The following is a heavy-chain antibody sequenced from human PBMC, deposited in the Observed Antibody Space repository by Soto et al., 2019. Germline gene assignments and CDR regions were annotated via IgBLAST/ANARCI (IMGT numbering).Heavy chain of an antibody. CDR3: ARLHNYLYALDV. V-gene: IGHV3-64*01. J-gene: IGHJ6*02. Sequence: EVPLVESGGSLVQPGGSLRLSCAASGFTFSSYAMHWVRQAPGKGLEYVSAISSNGGSIYYGNSVKGRFTITRDNSNNTLYLQMRSLRAEDMAVYYCARLHNYLYALDVWGQGTTVTVSS. CDR2: ISSNGGSI. CDR1: GFTFSSYA. D-gene: IGHD4-4*01.